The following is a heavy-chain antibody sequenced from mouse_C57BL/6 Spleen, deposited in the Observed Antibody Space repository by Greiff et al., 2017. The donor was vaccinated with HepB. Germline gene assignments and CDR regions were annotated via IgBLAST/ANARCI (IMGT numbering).Heavy chain of an antibody. D-gene: IGHD3-2*02. CDR2: IDPANGNT. Sequence: EVKLEESVAELVRPGASVKLSCTASGFNIKNTYMHWVKQRPEQGLEWIGRIDPANGNTKYAPKFQGKATITADTSSNTAYLQLSSLTSEDTAIYYCARNPRSGYVYYAMDYWGQGTSVTVSS. J-gene: IGHJ4*01. CDR3: ARNPRSGYVYYAMDY. V-gene: IGHV14-3*01. CDR1: GFNIKNTY.